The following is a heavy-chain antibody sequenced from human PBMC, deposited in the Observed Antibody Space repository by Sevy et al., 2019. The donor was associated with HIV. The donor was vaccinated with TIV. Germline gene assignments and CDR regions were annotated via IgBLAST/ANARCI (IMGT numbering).Heavy chain of an antibody. CDR3: TRNILTGYYFDY. V-gene: IGHV3-21*01. D-gene: IGHD3-9*01. CDR1: GFTFSSYS. CDR2: ISSSSSYI. J-gene: IGHJ4*02. Sequence: GGSLRLSCAASGFTFSSYSMNWVRQAPGKGLEWVSSISSSSSYIYYADSVKGRFTNSRDNAKNSLYMQMNSLRAEGTAMYYCTRNILTGYYFDYWGQGTLVTVSS.